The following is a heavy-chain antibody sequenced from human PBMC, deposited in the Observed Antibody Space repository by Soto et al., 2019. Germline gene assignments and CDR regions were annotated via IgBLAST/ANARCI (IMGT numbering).Heavy chain of an antibody. CDR3: AGRGTYRWGHFDF. D-gene: IGHD3-16*02. V-gene: IGHV3-23*01. CDR1: GFIFSNQA. J-gene: IGHJ4*02. Sequence: QSGGSLRLSCAASGFIFSNQAMCWVRQGPGKGLEWVSCISDRGDETFFLDSVKGRFAISRDNSGNMLFLQMSSLRAEDTAIYYCAGRGTYRWGHFDFWGQGTQVTVSS. CDR2: ISDRGDET.